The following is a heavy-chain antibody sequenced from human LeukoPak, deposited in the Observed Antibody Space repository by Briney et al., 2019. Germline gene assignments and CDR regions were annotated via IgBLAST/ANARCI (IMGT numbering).Heavy chain of an antibody. V-gene: IGHV1-8*01. CDR1: GYTLTSYD. CDR3: ARGLLRLGDDY. J-gene: IGHJ4*02. D-gene: IGHD3-16*01. CDR2: MNPNSGNT. Sequence: ASVKVSCKASGYTLTSYDINWVRQATGQGLKWMGWMNPNSGNTGYAQKFQGRVTMTRNTSISTAYMELSSLRSEDTAVYYCARGLLRLGDDYWGQGTLVTVSS.